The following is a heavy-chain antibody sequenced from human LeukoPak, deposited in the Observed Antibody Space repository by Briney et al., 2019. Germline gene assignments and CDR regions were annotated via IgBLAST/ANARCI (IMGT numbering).Heavy chain of an antibody. J-gene: IGHJ4*02. V-gene: IGHV4-39*01. Sequence: PSETLSLTCTVSGGSISSRSYYWGWIRQPPGKGLEWIGIIHYSGNTYYNPSLKSRVTMSVDTSKNQFSLRVSSVTAADTAVYYCAISETAAGTGPDYWGQGILVTVSS. D-gene: IGHD6-13*01. CDR1: GGSISSRSYY. CDR2: IHYSGNT. CDR3: AISETAAGTGPDY.